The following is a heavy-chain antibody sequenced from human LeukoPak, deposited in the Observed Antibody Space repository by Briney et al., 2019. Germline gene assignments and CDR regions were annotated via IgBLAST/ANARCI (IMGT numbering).Heavy chain of an antibody. V-gene: IGHV3-64*02. D-gene: IGHD1-14*01. J-gene: IGHJ3*02. CDR1: GFRFSYHD. CDR3: ARELGGTKTGXFDI. Sequence: GGSLRLSCAASGFRFSYHDMHWVRQAPGKGLEFVSSIGAAGAHTFYADSVKGRFTISRDNFQSTMYLQMDGLRPEDTAVYYCARELGGTKTGXFDIWGQGTVVTVSS. CDR2: IGAAGAHT.